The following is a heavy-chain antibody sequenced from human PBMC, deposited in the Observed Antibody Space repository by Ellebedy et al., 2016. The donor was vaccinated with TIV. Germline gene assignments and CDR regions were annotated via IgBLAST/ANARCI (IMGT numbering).Heavy chain of an antibody. Sequence: MPSETLSLTCTVSGGSISSYYWSWIRQPPGKGLEWIGYIYYSGSTNYNPSLKSRVTISVDTSKNQFSLKLSSVTAADTAVYYCAGFIAAAGTRGPDAFDIWGQGTMVTVSS. CDR2: IYYSGST. D-gene: IGHD6-13*01. V-gene: IGHV4-59*08. J-gene: IGHJ3*02. CDR3: AGFIAAAGTRGPDAFDI. CDR1: GGSISSYY.